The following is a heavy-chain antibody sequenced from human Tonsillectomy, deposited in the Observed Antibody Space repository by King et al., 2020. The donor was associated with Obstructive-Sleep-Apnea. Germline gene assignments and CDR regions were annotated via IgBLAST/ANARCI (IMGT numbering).Heavy chain of an antibody. V-gene: IGHV4-4*07. CDR2: IYASGST. CDR1: GGSIGSYY. Sequence: VQRQEAGPGLVKPSETLSLTCTVSGGSIGSYYWSWIRQPAGKGLEWVGRIYASGSTSYNPSFNSRVTMSVDTSKNQFSLKLSSVTAADTAVYYCARDHPSIGELSTHWGQGTLVTVSS. CDR3: ARDHPSIGELSTH. J-gene: IGHJ4*02. D-gene: IGHD3-10*01.